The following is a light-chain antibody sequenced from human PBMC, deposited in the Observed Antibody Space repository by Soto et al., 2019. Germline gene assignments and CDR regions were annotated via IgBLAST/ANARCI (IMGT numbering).Light chain of an antibody. CDR2: GAS. V-gene: IGKV3-15*01. CDR1: QSVSSN. CDR3: QQYSNWPWT. J-gene: IGKJ1*01. Sequence: EIRMTQSPATLSVSPGERATLSCRASQSVSSNLAWYQQKPGQAPRLLIYGASTRATGIPARFSGSGSGTEFTLTIGSLQSEDFAVYYCQQYSNWPWTFGQGTKVDIK.